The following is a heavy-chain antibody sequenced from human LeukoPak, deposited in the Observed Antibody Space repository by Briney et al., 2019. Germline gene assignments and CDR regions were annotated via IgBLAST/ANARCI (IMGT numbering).Heavy chain of an antibody. CDR1: GFTFSSYG. Sequence: GGSLRLSCAASGFTFSSYGMHWVRQAPGKGLEWVAFIRYDGSNKYYADSVKGRFTISRDNSKNTLYLQMNSLRAEDTAVYYCAKDGEQELRRFYYWGQGTLVTVSS. J-gene: IGHJ4*02. CDR3: AKDGEQELRRFYY. CDR2: IRYDGSNK. V-gene: IGHV3-30*02. D-gene: IGHD1-7*01.